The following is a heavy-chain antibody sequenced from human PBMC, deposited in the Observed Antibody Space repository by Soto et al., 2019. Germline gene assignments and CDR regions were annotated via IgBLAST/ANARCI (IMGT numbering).Heavy chain of an antibody. CDR1: GFTFSSYG. CDR2: ISYDGSNK. Sequence: QVQLVESGGGVVQSGRSLRLSCAASGFTFSSYGMHWVRQAPGKGLEWVAVISYDGSNKYYADSVKGRFTISRDNSKNTLYLQMNSLRAEDTAVYYCAKGVRGFDYWGQGTLVTVSS. CDR3: AKGVRGFDY. V-gene: IGHV3-30*18. J-gene: IGHJ4*02.